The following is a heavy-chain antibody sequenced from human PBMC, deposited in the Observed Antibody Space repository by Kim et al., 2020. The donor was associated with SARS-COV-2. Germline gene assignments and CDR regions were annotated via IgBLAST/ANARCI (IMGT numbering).Heavy chain of an antibody. CDR3: ARDRRGGTFDY. D-gene: IGHD1-1*01. CDR1: GGSISSYY. J-gene: IGHJ4*02. CDR2: IYYSGST. V-gene: IGHV4-59*01. Sequence: SETLSLTCTVSGGSISSYYWSWIRQPPGKGLEWIGYIYYSGSTNYNPSLKSRVTISVDTSKNQFSLKLSSVTAADTAVYYCARDRRGGTFDYWGQGTLVTGSA.